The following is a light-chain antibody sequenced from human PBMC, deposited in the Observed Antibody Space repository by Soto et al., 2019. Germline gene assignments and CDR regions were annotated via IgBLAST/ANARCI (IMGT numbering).Light chain of an antibody. CDR2: AAS. Sequence: DIQVTQSPSSLSASVGDRVTITCRASQSISSYLNWYQQKPGKAPKLLIYAASSLQSGVPSRFSGSRSGTDFTLTISSLQPEDFATYYCQQSYSTPLTFGGGTKVDIK. V-gene: IGKV1-39*01. CDR1: QSISSY. CDR3: QQSYSTPLT. J-gene: IGKJ4*01.